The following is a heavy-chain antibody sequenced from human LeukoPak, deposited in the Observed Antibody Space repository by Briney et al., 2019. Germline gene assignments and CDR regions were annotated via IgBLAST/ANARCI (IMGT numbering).Heavy chain of an antibody. Sequence: GASMKVSCKSSGFTFTDHYIHWVRQGPRQGLEWMGYIGPHSTFTSSPQEFQGRVTMTRDASMSTAYMELTRLTSDDTAVYYCVREGEGPLSKDFDYWGQGTLVTVSS. CDR1: GFTFTDHY. V-gene: IGHV1-2*02. J-gene: IGHJ4*02. CDR2: IGPHSTFT. D-gene: IGHD2/OR15-2a*01. CDR3: VREGEGPLSKDFDY.